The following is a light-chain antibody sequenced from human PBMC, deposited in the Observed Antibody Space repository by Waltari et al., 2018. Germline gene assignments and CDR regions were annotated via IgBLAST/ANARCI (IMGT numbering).Light chain of an antibody. CDR3: QQYNNWPIT. V-gene: IGKV3-15*01. CDR1: QSVSTN. Sequence: LSVSPGERATLSCRASQSVSTNLAWYQQKPGQAPRLLIYGASTRATGIPARFSGSGSGTEFTLTVSSLQSEDFGVYYCQQYNNWPITFGQGTRLEIK. J-gene: IGKJ5*01. CDR2: GAS.